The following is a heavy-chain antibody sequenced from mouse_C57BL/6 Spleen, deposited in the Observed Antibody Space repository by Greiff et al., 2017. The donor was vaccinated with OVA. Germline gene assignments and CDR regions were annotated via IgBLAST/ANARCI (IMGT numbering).Heavy chain of an antibody. Sequence: EVQVVESGPGLVKPSQSLSLTCSVTGYSITSGYYWNWIRQFPGNKLEWMGYISYDGSNNYNPSLKNRISITRDTSKNQFFLKLNSVTTEDTATYYCAREGPTEKYAMDYWGQGTSVTVSS. CDR2: ISYDGSN. V-gene: IGHV3-6*01. CDR3: AREGPTEKYAMDY. J-gene: IGHJ4*01. CDR1: GYSITSGYY.